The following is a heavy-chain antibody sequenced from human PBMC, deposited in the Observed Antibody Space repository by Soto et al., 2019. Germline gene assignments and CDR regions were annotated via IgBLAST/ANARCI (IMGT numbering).Heavy chain of an antibody. CDR1: GGSISSSNW. D-gene: IGHD3-10*01. CDR2: IYHSGST. V-gene: IGHV4-4*02. CDR3: ARSAEVELWFGELLSPEYNWFDP. Sequence: SETLSLTCAGSGGSISSSNWWSWVRQPPGKGLEWIGEIYHSGSTNYNPSLKSRITISVDKSKNQFSLKLSSVTAADTAVYYCARSAEVELWFGELLSPEYNWFDPWGQGTLVTVSS. J-gene: IGHJ5*02.